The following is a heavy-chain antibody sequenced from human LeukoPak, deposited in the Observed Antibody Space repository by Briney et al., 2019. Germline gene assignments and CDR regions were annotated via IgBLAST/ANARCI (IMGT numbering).Heavy chain of an antibody. Sequence: PSETLSLTCTVSGGSISSYYWSWIRQPAGKGLEWIGRIYASGSTNYNPSLKSRVTMSVDTSKNQFSLKLSSVTAADTAAYYCARDPGYSSGWLFDYWGQGTLVTVSS. V-gene: IGHV4-4*07. J-gene: IGHJ4*02. CDR3: ARDPGYSSGWLFDY. CDR2: IYASGST. D-gene: IGHD6-19*01. CDR1: GGSISSYY.